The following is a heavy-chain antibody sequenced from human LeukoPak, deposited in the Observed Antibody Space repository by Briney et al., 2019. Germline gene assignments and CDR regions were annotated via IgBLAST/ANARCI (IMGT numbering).Heavy chain of an antibody. D-gene: IGHD3-22*01. J-gene: IGHJ3*02. CDR2: IPTSGGP. CDR3: ARRGPASDYYYKGGFDI. CDR1: GFTFRDYA. V-gene: IGHV3-23*01. Sequence: GGSLRLSCAASGFTFRDYAMSWVRQTPGKGLEWVSIIPTSGGPHYADSVKGRFTISRDNSKSSLYLQMNSLRADDTAVHYCARRGPASDYYYKGGFDIWGQGTMVTVSS.